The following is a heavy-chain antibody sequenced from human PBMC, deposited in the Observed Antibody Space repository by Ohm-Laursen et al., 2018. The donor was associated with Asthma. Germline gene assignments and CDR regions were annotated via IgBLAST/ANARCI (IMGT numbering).Heavy chain of an antibody. J-gene: IGHJ3*02. CDR3: AKALGDCYDSSGYLDAFDI. CDR2: ISWNSGSI. CDR1: GFTFDDYA. D-gene: IGHD3-22*01. V-gene: IGHV3-9*01. Sequence: SLRLSCSASGFTFDDYAMHWVRQAPGKGLEWVSGISWNSGSIGYADSVKGRFTISRDNAKNSLYLQMNSLRAEDTALDYCAKALGDCYDSSGYLDAFDIWGQGTMVTVSS.